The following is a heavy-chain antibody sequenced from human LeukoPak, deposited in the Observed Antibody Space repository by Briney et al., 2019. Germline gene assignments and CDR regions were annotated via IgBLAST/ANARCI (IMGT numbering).Heavy chain of an antibody. Sequence: PSETLSLTCTVSGGSISSSRYYWGGSRQPPGKGLEWSGSIYYSGSTYYNPSLKSRVTISVDTSKKQFSLRLSSVPAEDTAVYYCARDRYYDSSGYSPADPNWFDPWGQATLVTVSS. CDR3: ARDRYYDSSGYSPADPNWFDP. J-gene: IGHJ5*02. D-gene: IGHD3-22*01. CDR1: GGSISSSRYY. CDR2: IYYSGST. V-gene: IGHV4-39*07.